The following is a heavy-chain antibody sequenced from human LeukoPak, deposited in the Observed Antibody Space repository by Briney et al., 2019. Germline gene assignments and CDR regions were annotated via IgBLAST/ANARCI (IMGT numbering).Heavy chain of an antibody. J-gene: IGHJ4*02. CDR2: IYSGGST. CDR1: GFTVSSKY. Sequence: GGSLRLSCVASGFTVSSKYMSWVRQAPGKGLEWVSVIYSGGSTYYGESVKGRFTISRDNSKNTVYLQMNALRAEDSAVYYCASGPTYDYVRVILYWGQGTLVTVSS. CDR3: ASGPTYDYVRVILY. D-gene: IGHD3-16*01. V-gene: IGHV3-53*01.